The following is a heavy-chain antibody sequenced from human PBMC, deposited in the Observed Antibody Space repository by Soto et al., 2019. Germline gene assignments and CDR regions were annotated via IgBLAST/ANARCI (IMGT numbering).Heavy chain of an antibody. D-gene: IGHD2-8*01. CDR2: ISAYNGNT. V-gene: IGHV1-18*01. J-gene: IGHJ6*02. Sequence: ASVKVSCKASGYTFTSYGISWVRQAPGQGLEWMGWISAYNGNTNYAQKLQGRVTMTTDTSTSTAYMELRSLRSDYTAVYYCARVSVLMVYALPIYYYYGMDVWGQGTTVTVSS. CDR3: ARVSVLMVYALPIYYYYGMDV. CDR1: GYTFTSYG.